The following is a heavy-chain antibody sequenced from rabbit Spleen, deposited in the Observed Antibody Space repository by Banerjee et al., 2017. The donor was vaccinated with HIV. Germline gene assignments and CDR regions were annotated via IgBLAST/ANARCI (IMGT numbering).Heavy chain of an antibody. CDR2: IYPGFGLK. Sequence: QEQLVESGGGLVKPGAFMTLTCIASGVSFSGSSYMCWVRQAPGKGPEWIAYIYPGFGLKKYANSVKGRFTISSDNAQNTVFLQMTSLTASDTATYFCARGFPSSSGYYLNLWGPGTLVTVS. V-gene: IGHV1S43*01. D-gene: IGHD1-1*01. CDR1: GVSFSGSSY. CDR3: ARGFPSSSGYYLNL. J-gene: IGHJ4*01.